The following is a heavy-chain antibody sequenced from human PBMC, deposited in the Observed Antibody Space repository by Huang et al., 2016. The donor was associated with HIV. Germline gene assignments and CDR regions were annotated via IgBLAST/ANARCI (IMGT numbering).Heavy chain of an antibody. CDR1: GDSVSRHY. Sequence: QVRLQESGPGLVKPSETLSLSCTVSGDSVSRHYWGWIRQPPGKGLEWIGTVYDTGATKYNPRLKSLITISVDTSKNGFSLNITSVSAADTAMYFCVRDQGRLAVGGIDNWFDPWGQGALVTVSS. D-gene: IGHD6-19*01. CDR2: VYDTGAT. J-gene: IGHJ5*02. V-gene: IGHV4-59*02. CDR3: VRDQGRLAVGGIDNWFDP.